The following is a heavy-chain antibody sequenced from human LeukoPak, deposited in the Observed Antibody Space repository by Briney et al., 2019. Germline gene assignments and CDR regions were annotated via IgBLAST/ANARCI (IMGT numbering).Heavy chain of an antibody. V-gene: IGHV3-23*01. CDR1: GFTFSSYA. CDR2: ISGSGGST. D-gene: IGHD3-16*01. Sequence: GGSLRLSCAASGFTFSSYAMSWVRQAPGKGLEWVSAISGSGGSTYYADSVKGRFTISRDNSKDTLYLQMNSLRAEDTAVYYCAKDRGGADAFDIWGQGTMVTVSS. CDR3: AKDRGGADAFDI. J-gene: IGHJ3*02.